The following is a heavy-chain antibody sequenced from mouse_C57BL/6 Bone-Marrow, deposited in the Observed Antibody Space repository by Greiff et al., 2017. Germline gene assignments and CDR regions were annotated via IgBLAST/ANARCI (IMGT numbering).Heavy chain of an antibody. Sequence: VQLQQSGAELARPGASVKLSCKASGYTFTSYGISWVKQRTGQGLEWIGEIYPRSGNTYYNEKFKGKATLTADKSSSTAYMELRRLTSEDSAVYFSARKEVYITTVVATGDYWGQGTTLTVSS. J-gene: IGHJ2*01. CDR3: ARKEVYITTVVATGDY. V-gene: IGHV1-81*01. CDR2: IYPRSGNT. CDR1: GYTFTSYG. D-gene: IGHD1-1*01.